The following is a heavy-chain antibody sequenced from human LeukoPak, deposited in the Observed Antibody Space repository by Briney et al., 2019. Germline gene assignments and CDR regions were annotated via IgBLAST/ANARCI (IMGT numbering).Heavy chain of an antibody. CDR1: GYTFTGYY. D-gene: IGHD3-3*02. Sequence: ASVKVSCKASGYTFTGYYMHWVRQAPGQGLEWMGWINPNSGGTNYAQKFQGRVTMTRDTSISTAYMELSRLRSDDTAVYYCAREWEACFISVDYWGQGTLVTVSS. CDR2: INPNSGGT. V-gene: IGHV1-2*02. CDR3: AREWEACFISVDY. J-gene: IGHJ4*02.